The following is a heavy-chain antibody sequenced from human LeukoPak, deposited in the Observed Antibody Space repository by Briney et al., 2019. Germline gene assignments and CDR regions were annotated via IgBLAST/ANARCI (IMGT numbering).Heavy chain of an antibody. CDR3: ARGEYQLLLWDY. CDR2: INPSGGST. V-gene: IGHV1-46*01. CDR1: GYTFTSYY. J-gene: IGHJ4*02. D-gene: IGHD2-2*01. Sequence: ASVTVSCTASGYTFTSYYMHWVRQAPGQGLEWMGIINPSGGSTSYAQKFQGRVTMTRDTSTSTVYMELSSLRSEDTAVYYCARGEYQLLLWDYWGQGTLVTVSS.